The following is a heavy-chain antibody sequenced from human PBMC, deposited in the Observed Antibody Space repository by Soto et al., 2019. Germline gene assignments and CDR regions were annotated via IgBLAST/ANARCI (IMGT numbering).Heavy chain of an antibody. CDR1: GFTFSSYG. J-gene: IGHJ1*01. CDR2: ISYDGSDK. CDR3: AKGVVGATTYFQH. V-gene: IGHV3-30*18. Sequence: QVQLVESGGGVVQPGRSLRLSCAASGFTFSSYGMHWVRQAPGKGLEWVSVISYDGSDKYYADSVKGRFTISRDNSNNTLYLQMDSLRADDTAVYYCAKGVVGATTYFQHWGQGTLGTVSS. D-gene: IGHD1-26*01.